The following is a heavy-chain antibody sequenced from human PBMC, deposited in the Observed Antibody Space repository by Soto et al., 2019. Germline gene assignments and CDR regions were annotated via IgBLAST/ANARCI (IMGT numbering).Heavy chain of an antibody. Sequence: QLQLQESGPGLVKPSETLSLTCTVSGGSISSSTSYWGWIRQPPGKGLDWIGIINYSGSTYYSPALKSRVTLSSDTSKNQFSLKLSSVTAAATAVYYCARPVNYYYYYMDVWGKGTMVTVSS. CDR2: INYSGST. CDR1: GGSISSSTSY. J-gene: IGHJ6*03. CDR3: ARPVNYYYYYMDV. V-gene: IGHV4-39*01.